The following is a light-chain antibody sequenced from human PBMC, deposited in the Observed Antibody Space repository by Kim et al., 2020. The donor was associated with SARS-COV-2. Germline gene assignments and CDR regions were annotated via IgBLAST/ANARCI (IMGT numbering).Light chain of an antibody. V-gene: IGKV1-39*01. CDR1: QSISSY. CDR2: AAS. CDR3: QQSYSTPPYS. J-gene: IGKJ2*03. Sequence: ASVGDRVTITGRASQSISSYLNWYQQKPGKAPKLLIYAASSLQSGVPSRFSGSGSGTDFTLTISSLQPEDFATYYCQQSYSTPPYSFGQGTKLEIK.